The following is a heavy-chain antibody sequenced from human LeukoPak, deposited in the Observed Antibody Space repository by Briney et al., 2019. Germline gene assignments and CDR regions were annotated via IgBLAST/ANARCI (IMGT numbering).Heavy chain of an antibody. CDR3: ARLLSTRAFDI. CDR1: GFXFSGSA. V-gene: IGHV3-73*01. CDR2: IRSKANSFAT. Sequence: PGGSLRLSCAASGFXFSGSAMHWVRQASGKPLEWVGRIRSKANSFATGYAVSVKGRFTISRDDSEKTAYLQMNSLKTEDTAIYYCARLLSTRAFDIWGQGTMVTVSS. D-gene: IGHD2-2*01. J-gene: IGHJ3*02.